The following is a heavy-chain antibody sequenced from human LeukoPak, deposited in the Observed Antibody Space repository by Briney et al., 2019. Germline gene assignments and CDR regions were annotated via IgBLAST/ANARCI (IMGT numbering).Heavy chain of an antibody. J-gene: IGHJ4*02. Sequence: GGSLRLSCASSGFTFSSYWMSWVRQAPGEGLEWVANIWRDGSQKNYVDSVRGRFTISRDNAKNSLYLQMNSLRVEDTAVYYCTRGSTSYDSWGQGTLVTVSS. CDR1: GFTFSSYW. CDR2: IWRDGSQK. D-gene: IGHD2-2*01. V-gene: IGHV3-7*01. CDR3: TRGSTSYDS.